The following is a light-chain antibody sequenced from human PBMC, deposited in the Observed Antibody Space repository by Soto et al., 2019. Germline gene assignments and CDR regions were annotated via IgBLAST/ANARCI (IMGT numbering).Light chain of an antibody. Sequence: EIGLTQSPGTLSLSPGERATLSFMASQSASSSNLGWYHQKPGQAPRLLIYGASSRATGIPDRFSGSGSGTDFTLTISRLEPEDFAVYYCQQYATSPTTFGQGTKVDIK. J-gene: IGKJ1*01. CDR1: QSASSSN. CDR3: QQYATSPTT. CDR2: GAS. V-gene: IGKV3-20*01.